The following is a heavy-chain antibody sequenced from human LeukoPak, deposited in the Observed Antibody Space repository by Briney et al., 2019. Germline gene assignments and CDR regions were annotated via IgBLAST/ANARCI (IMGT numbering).Heavy chain of an antibody. CDR1: GGSISSGGYY. CDR3: ARMIGMDCSSTSCYTIDY. J-gene: IGHJ4*02. V-gene: IGHV4-31*03. CDR2: IYYSGST. Sequence: PSQTLSLTCTVSGGSISSGGYYWSWIRQHPGKGLERIGYIYYSGSTYYNPSLKSRVTISVDTSKNQFSLKLSSVTAADTAVYYCARMIGMDCSSTSCYTIDYWGQGTLVTVSS. D-gene: IGHD2-2*02.